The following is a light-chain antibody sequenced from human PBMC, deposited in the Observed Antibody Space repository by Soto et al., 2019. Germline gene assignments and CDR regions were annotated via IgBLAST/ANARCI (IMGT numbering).Light chain of an antibody. CDR1: QSSSSW. CDR3: QQYNSYSPSWT. Sequence: DIQMTQSPSTLSASGGDRVTITCRASQSSSSWLAWYQQKPGKAPKLLIYDASSLESGVPSMFSGSGSGTEFTLTISSLQPDDFATYYCQQYNSYSPSWTFGQGTKVEIK. CDR2: DAS. J-gene: IGKJ1*01. V-gene: IGKV1-5*01.